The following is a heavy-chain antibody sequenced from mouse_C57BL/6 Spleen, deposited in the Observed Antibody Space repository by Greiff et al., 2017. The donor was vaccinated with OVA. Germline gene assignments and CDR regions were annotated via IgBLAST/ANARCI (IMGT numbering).Heavy chain of an antibody. J-gene: IGHJ2*01. V-gene: IGHV5-4*01. Sequence: EVHLVESGGGLVKPGGSLKLSCAASGFTFSSYAMSWVRQTPEKRLEWVATISDGGSYTYYPDNVKGRFTISRDNAKNNLYLQMSHLKSEDTAMYYCAREWLRRGYYFDDWGQGTTLTVSS. CDR1: GFTFSSYA. D-gene: IGHD2-2*01. CDR3: AREWLRRGYYFDD. CDR2: ISDGGSYT.